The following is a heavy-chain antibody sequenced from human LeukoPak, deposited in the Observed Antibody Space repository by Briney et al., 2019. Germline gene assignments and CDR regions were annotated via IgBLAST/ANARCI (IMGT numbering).Heavy chain of an antibody. D-gene: IGHD3-22*01. J-gene: IGHJ6*03. CDR3: ARDRLVISQYYYMDV. CDR1: GFTFSSYA. Sequence: GGSLRLSCAASGFTFSSYAMHWVRQAPGKGLEWVAVMSYDGSNKYYADSVKGRFTISRDNSKNTLYLQMNSLRAEDTAVYYCARDRLVISQYYYMDVWGKGTTVTVSS. V-gene: IGHV3-30*01. CDR2: MSYDGSNK.